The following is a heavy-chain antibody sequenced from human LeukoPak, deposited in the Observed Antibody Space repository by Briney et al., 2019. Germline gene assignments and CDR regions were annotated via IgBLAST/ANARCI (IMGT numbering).Heavy chain of an antibody. J-gene: IGHJ3*02. D-gene: IGHD3-16*02. CDR1: GASPSTYS. CDR2: VLYRGNT. V-gene: IGHV4-59*08. CDR3: ARQNLDYVWGTFRSGTFDI. Sequence: ETLSLTRTLSGASPSTYSWSWVCQPPREGLEWIGYVLYRGNTNCNPSLKCPVTMTVDTSKQQFSLHLRSVTAADTAIYYGARQNLDYVWGTFRSGTFDIWGQGAMVTVSS.